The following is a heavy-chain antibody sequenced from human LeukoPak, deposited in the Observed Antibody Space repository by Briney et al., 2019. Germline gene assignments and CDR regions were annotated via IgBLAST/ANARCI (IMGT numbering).Heavy chain of an antibody. V-gene: IGHV4-4*07. D-gene: IGHD3-16*01. Sequence: SETLSLTCTVSGGSISGYYWSWIRQPAGKGLEWIVRIYTSGSTNYNPSLKSRVTMSVDTSKNQFSLKLSSVTAADTAVYYCAAYYDYVWANAFDIWGQGTMVTVSS. J-gene: IGHJ3*02. CDR2: IYTSGST. CDR1: GGSISGYY. CDR3: AAYYDYVWANAFDI.